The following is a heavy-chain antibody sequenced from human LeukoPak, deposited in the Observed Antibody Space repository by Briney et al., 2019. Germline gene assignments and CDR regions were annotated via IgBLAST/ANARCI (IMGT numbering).Heavy chain of an antibody. J-gene: IGHJ6*03. CDR3: AKDGGSYYSYMDV. V-gene: IGHV3-43D*03. Sequence: RSGGSLRLSCAASGFTFDDYAMHWVRQAPGKGREWVSLISGDGGSTYYADSVKGRFTISRDDRKNSLYQQMNSLRAEDTALYYCAKDGGSYYSYMDVWGKGTTVTVSS. D-gene: IGHD1-26*01. CDR2: ISGDGGST. CDR1: GFTFDDYA.